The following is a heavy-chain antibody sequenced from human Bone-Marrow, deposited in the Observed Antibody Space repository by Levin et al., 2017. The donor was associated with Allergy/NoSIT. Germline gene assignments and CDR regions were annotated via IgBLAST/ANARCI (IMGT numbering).Heavy chain of an antibody. CDR3: VRDAQWAFDY. Sequence: GGSLRLSCAAYGFTFSDDPMNWVRQAPGQGLEWVAHIRSGSTDIHYADSVKGRFTVSRDNAKNSLFLQMNNLRVEDTAVYYCVRDAQWAFDYWGQGTLVTVSS. J-gene: IGHJ4*02. V-gene: IGHV3-21*01. D-gene: IGHD1-26*01. CDR2: IRSGSTDI. CDR1: GFTFSDDP.